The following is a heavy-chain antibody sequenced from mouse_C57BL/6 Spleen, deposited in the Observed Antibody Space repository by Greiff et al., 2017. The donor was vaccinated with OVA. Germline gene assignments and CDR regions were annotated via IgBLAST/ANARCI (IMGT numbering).Heavy chain of an antibody. CDR2: FYPGDGDT. V-gene: IGHV1-80*01. CDR1: GYAFSSYW. Sequence: VKLMESGAELVKPGASVKISCKASGYAFSSYWMNWVKQRPGKGLEWIGQFYPGDGDTNYNGKFKGQATLTADKSSSPAYMQLSSLTSEDSAVYFCASPLYYSGSSHFDYWGQGTTLTVSS. D-gene: IGHD1-1*01. CDR3: ASPLYYSGSSHFDY. J-gene: IGHJ2*01.